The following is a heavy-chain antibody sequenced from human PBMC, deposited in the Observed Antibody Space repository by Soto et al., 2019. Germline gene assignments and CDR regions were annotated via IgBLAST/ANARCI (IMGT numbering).Heavy chain of an antibody. CDR3: ARGGYSSGWSDY. CDR1: GFTFSSYS. D-gene: IGHD6-19*01. Sequence: WGSLRLSCAASGFTFSSYSMNWVRQAPGKGLEWVSSISSSSYIYYADSVKGRFTISRDNAKNSLYLQMNSLRAEDTAVYYCARGGYSSGWSDYWGQGTLVTVSS. CDR2: ISSSSYI. J-gene: IGHJ4*02. V-gene: IGHV3-21*01.